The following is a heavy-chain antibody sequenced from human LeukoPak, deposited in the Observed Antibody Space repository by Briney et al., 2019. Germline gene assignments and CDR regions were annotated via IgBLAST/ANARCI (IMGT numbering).Heavy chain of an antibody. CDR1: GFTFSDYY. CDR2: ISSSGSTI. CDR3: ARDPYCYDSSGYVEY. V-gene: IGHV3-11*01. Sequence: PGGSLRLSCAASGFTFSDYYMSWIRQAPGKGLEWVSYISSSGSTIYYADSVKGRFTISRDNAKNSLYLQMNSLRAEDTAVYYCARDPYCYDSSGYVEYWGQGTLVTVSS. J-gene: IGHJ4*02. D-gene: IGHD3-22*01.